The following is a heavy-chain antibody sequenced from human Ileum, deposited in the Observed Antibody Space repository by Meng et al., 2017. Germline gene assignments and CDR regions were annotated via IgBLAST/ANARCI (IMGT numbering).Heavy chain of an antibody. Sequence: SETLSLTCTVSGGSISSGSYHWSWLRQPAGKGLEWIGRIYTSGSTNYNPDLKSRVTISVDTSKNQFSLKLSSVTAADTAVYYCPRERYYYGMDVWGQGTTVTVSS. CDR1: GGSISSGSYH. J-gene: IGHJ6*02. CDR2: IYTSGST. CDR3: PRERYYYGMDV. V-gene: IGHV4-61*02.